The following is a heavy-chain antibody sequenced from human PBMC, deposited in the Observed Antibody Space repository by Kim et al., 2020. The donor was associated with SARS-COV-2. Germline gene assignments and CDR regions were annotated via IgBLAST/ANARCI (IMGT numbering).Heavy chain of an antibody. V-gene: IGHV4-59*01. Sequence: SETLSLTCTVSGGSISSYYWSWIRQPPGKGLEWIGYIYYSGSTNYNPSLKSRVTISVATSKNQFSLKRSSVTVADTAVDYCARGTFGEFLQTAFDIWGQG. J-gene: IGHJ3*02. D-gene: IGHD3-10*01. CDR1: GGSISSYY. CDR2: IYYSGST. CDR3: ARGTFGEFLQTAFDI.